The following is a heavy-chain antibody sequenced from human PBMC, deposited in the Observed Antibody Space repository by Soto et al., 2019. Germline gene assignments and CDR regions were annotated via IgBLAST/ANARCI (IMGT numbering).Heavy chain of an antibody. Sequence: EVQLVESGGGLVKPGGSLRLSCAASGFTFSSYSMNWVRQAPGKGLEWVSSISSSSSYIYYADSVKGRFTISRDNGKNSLYLQMNSLRADDTAVYYCARGSTGLYFDYWGQGTLVTVSS. J-gene: IGHJ4*02. CDR2: ISSSSSYI. CDR1: GFTFSSYS. D-gene: IGHD2-2*01. V-gene: IGHV3-21*01. CDR3: ARGSTGLYFDY.